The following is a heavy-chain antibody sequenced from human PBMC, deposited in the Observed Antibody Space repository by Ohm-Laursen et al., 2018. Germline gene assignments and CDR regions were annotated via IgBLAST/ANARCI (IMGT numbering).Heavy chain of an antibody. CDR1: GYTFTSYD. D-gene: IGHD3-22*01. V-gene: IGHV1-18*01. CDR3: ARDEPPNYYDSSGYYYRRYFQH. CDR2: ISAYNGNT. J-gene: IGHJ1*01. Sequence: ASVKVSCKVSGYTFTSYDINWVRQATGQGLEWMGWISAYNGNTNYAQKLQGRVTMTTDTSTSTAYMELRSLRSDDTAVYYCARDEPPNYYDSSGYYYRRYFQHWGQGTLVTVSS.